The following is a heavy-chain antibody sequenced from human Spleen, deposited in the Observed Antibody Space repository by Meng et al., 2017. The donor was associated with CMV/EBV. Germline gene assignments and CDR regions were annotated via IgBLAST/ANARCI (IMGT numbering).Heavy chain of an antibody. CDR2: INHRGST. D-gene: IGHD3-10*01. Sequence: QGGQRLLTPSETLAPPWAVNGGSFRGYYWSWIRQPPGKGLEWIGEINHRGSTNYNPSLKSRVTISVDTSKNQFSLKLSSVTAADTAVYYCARGTYYYGSGRGWFDPWGQGTLVTVSS. V-gene: IGHV4-34*01. CDR3: ARGTYYYGSGRGWFDP. J-gene: IGHJ5*02. CDR1: GGSFRGYY.